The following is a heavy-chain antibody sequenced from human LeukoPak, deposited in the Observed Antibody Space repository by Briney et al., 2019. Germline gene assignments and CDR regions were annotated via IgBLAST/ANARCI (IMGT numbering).Heavy chain of an antibody. J-gene: IGHJ4*02. V-gene: IGHV4-61*08. Sequence: SETLSLTCTVSGGSISSGDYYWSRIRQPPGKGLEWIGYIYYSGSTNYNPSLKSRVTISEDRSKNQFSLKLSSVTAADTAVYYCAREKSPDYCSGANCYFDYWGQGTLVTVSP. CDR1: GGSISSGDYY. CDR2: IYYSGST. CDR3: AREKSPDYCSGANCYFDY. D-gene: IGHD2-15*01.